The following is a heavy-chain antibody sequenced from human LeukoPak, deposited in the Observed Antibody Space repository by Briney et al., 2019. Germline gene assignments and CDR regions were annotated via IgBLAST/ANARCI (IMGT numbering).Heavy chain of an antibody. J-gene: IGHJ4*02. Sequence: PGRSLRLSCAASGFTFSSYAMHWVRQAPGKGLEWVAVISYDGSNKYYADSVKGRFTISRDNSKNTLYLQMNSLRAEDTAVYYCARVDSSGSLDYRGQGTLVTVSS. CDR2: ISYDGSNK. CDR1: GFTFSSYA. D-gene: IGHD3-22*01. V-gene: IGHV3-30-3*01. CDR3: ARVDSSGSLDY.